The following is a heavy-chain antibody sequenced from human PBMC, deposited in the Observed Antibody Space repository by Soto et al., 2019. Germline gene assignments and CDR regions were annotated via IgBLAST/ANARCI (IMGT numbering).Heavy chain of an antibody. V-gene: IGHV5-51*01. CDR2: IFPADSEI. Sequence: GESLKISCQSFGYTFTAYWIAWVRQMPGKGLEWMGIIFPADSEIRYSPSFRGHVTISADKSISTAYLQWSSLEASDTAMYYCARPLYPGYCTDGVCYSYDYWGQGTPVPVSS. D-gene: IGHD2-8*01. J-gene: IGHJ4*02. CDR3: ARPLYPGYCTDGVCYSYDY. CDR1: GYTFTAYW.